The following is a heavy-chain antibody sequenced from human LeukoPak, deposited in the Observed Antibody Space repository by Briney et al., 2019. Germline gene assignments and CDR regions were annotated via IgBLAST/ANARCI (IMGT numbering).Heavy chain of an antibody. Sequence: PSETLSLTCTVSGGSISSYYWSWIRQPAGKGLEWIGRIYTSGSTNYNPPLKSRVTMSVDTSKNQFSLKLSSVTAADTAVYYCARASYSSSWYGDDAFDIWGQGTMVTVSS. CDR3: ARASYSSSWYGDDAFDI. V-gene: IGHV4-4*07. D-gene: IGHD6-13*01. CDR2: IYTSGST. CDR1: GGSISSYY. J-gene: IGHJ3*02.